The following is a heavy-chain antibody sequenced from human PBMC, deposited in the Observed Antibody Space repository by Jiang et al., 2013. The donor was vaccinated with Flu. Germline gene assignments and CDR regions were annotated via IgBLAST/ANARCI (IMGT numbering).Heavy chain of an antibody. CDR2: MYISGNT. D-gene: IGHD3-16*01. CDR1: GGSINNYY. V-gene: IGHV4-4*07. J-gene: IGHJ6*02. CDR3: AREYYDLGSDGLYYYCGMDV. Sequence: GSGLVKPSETLSLTCDVSGGSINNYYWSWIRQPAGKGLEWIGRMYISGNTDFNPSLNPSLKSRVTMSVDASKNQFFLKLTSVTAADTAVYYCAREYYDLGSDGLYYYCGMDVWGQGTTVIVSS.